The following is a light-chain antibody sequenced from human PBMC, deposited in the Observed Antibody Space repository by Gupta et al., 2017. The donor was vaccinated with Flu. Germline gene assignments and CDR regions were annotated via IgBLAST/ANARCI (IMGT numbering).Light chain of an antibody. Sequence: DIVMAQSPATLSVSPGERATLSCRASQSISSHLAWYQQKPGQAPRLLIYGASTRATGIPARFSGGGSETEFTLTISSRQSEDFSLYYCQQYDNWPPSTFGQGTQLEIK. CDR2: GAS. CDR3: QQYDNWPPST. V-gene: IGKV3-15*01. J-gene: IGKJ5*01. CDR1: QSISSH.